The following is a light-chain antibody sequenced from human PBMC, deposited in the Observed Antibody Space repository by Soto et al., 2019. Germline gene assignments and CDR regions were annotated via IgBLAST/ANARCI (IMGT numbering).Light chain of an antibody. J-gene: IGKJ1*01. CDR2: GAS. Sequence: EIVLTQSPGTLSLSPRERATLSCRASQSVSSSYLAWYQQKPGQAPRLLIYGASSRATGIPDRFSGSGSGTDFTLTISRPEPEDFAVCYCQQYGSSPRTWTFGQGTKVEIK. V-gene: IGKV3-20*01. CDR3: QQYGSSPRTWT. CDR1: QSVSSSY.